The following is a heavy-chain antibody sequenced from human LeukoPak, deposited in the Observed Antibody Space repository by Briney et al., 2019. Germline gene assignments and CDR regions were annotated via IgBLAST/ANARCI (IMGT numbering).Heavy chain of an antibody. V-gene: IGHV1-69*13. J-gene: IGHJ5*02. Sequence: GASVKVSCKASGGTFSSYAISWVRQAPGQGLEWMGGIIPIFGTANYAQKFQGRVTITADESTSTAYMELSSLRSEDTAVYYCASFDGSGSYYESLGFDPWGQGTLVTVSS. CDR1: GGTFSSYA. D-gene: IGHD3-10*01. CDR2: IIPIFGTA. CDR3: ASFDGSGSYYESLGFDP.